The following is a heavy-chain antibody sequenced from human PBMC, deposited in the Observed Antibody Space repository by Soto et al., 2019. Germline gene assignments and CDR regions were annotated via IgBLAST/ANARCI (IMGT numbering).Heavy chain of an antibody. D-gene: IGHD1-20*01. Sequence: QVQLQESGPGLVKPSGTLSLTCAVSGGSISSNNWWSWVRQPPGKGLDWIGEIYHSGSTNYNPSLKGRVTMSVDKSQRQYSLNLGSLTAADTAVYYCAGQVDTTYPYNYWGQGTLVTVS. CDR2: IYHSGST. CDR3: AGQVDTTYPYNY. CDR1: GGSISSNNW. V-gene: IGHV4-4*02. J-gene: IGHJ4*02.